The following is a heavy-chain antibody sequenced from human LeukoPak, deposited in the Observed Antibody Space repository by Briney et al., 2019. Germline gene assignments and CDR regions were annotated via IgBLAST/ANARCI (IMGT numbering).Heavy chain of an antibody. J-gene: IGHJ6*03. Sequence: SETPSLNCAVYGGSLSGHHWNWIRQTPGKGLEWIGEINHSGKTDYNPSLKSRVTISIDTSKNQFSLNLTSVTAADTALYYCARGAFYDNSGYMTYYFYYYMDVWGKGTTVTVSS. V-gene: IGHV4-34*01. CDR2: INHSGKT. CDR3: ARGAFYDNSGYMTYYFYYYMDV. D-gene: IGHD3-22*01. CDR1: GGSLSGHH.